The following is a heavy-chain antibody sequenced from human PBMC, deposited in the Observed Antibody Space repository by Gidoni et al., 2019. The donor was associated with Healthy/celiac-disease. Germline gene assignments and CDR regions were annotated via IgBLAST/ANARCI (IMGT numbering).Heavy chain of an antibody. D-gene: IGHD2-15*01. CDR1: GFSLSTSGMC. J-gene: IGHJ6*02. Sequence: QVTLRESGPALVKPTQTLTLTCTFSGFSLSTSGMCVSWIRQTPGKALEWLARIDWDDEKYYSTSLKTRLTISKDTSKNQVVLTMTNMDPVDTATYYCSGGSCQGYGMDVWGQGTTVTVSS. V-gene: IGHV2-70*15. CDR2: IDWDDEK. CDR3: SGGSCQGYGMDV.